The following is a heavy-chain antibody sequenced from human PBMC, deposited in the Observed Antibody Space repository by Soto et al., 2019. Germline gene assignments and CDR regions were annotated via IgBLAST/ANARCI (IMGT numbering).Heavy chain of an antibody. CDR3: ATEGGSPYYYYGMDV. D-gene: IGHD3-16*01. CDR2: ISPYNGHT. CDR1: GYNFSSYG. Sequence: SVKVSCKDSGYNFSSYGFSWVRQAPGQGLEWMGWISPYNGHTNYAQMLQGRVTMTTDTSTSTVYMELRSLTSDDTAVYYCATEGGSPYYYYGMDVWG. J-gene: IGHJ6*02. V-gene: IGHV1-18*01.